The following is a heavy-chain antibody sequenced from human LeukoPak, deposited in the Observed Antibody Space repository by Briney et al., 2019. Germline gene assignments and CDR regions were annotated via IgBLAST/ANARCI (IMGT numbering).Heavy chain of an antibody. CDR2: IYSGGSI. CDR1: VGSVNGHY. D-gene: IGHD1-26*01. Sequence: SETLSLTCSVSVGSVNGHYWSWIRQPPGKGLEWIGYIYSGGSINYNPPLRGRLTISVDPSKSQFSLTLNSVTAADTAVYYCARRAYSGSYYYFDYWGQGILVTVSS. J-gene: IGHJ4*02. V-gene: IGHV4-59*02. CDR3: ARRAYSGSYYYFDY.